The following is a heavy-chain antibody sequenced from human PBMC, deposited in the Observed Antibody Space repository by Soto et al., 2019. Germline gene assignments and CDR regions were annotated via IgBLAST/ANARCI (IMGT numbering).Heavy chain of an antibody. CDR3: ARDSSSWYRYYYGMDV. CDR2: ISYDGSNK. V-gene: IGHV3-30-3*01. CDR1: GFTFSSYA. Sequence: QVQLVESGGGGVQPGRSLRLSCAASGFTFSSYAMHWVRQVPGKGLELVAVISYDGSNKYYADSVKGRFTISRDNSKNTLYLQMNSLRAEDTAVYYCARDSSSWYRYYYGMDVWGQGTTVTVSS. D-gene: IGHD6-13*01. J-gene: IGHJ6*02.